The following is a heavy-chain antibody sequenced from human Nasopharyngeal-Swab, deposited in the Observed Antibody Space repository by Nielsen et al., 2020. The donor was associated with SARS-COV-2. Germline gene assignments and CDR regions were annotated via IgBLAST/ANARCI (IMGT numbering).Heavy chain of an antibody. CDR3: ARLDVVPAGMIAAAGVDY. CDR2: INPSGGST. CDR1: GYTFTSYY. Sequence: ASVKVSCKASGYTFTSYYMHWVRQAPGQGLEWMGIINPSGGSTSYAQKFQGRVTMTRHTSTSTVYMELSSLRSEATAVYYCARLDVVPAGMIAAAGVDYWGQGTLVTVSS. J-gene: IGHJ4*02. V-gene: IGHV1-46*01. D-gene: IGHD2-2*01.